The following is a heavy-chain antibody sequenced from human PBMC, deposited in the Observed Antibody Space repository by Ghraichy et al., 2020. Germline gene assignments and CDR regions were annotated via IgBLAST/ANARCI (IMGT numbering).Heavy chain of an antibody. J-gene: IGHJ4*02. D-gene: IGHD5-18*01. Sequence: LETLSLTCAVYGGSFSGYYWSWIRQPPGKGLEWIGEINHSGSTNYNPSLKSRVTISVDTSKNQFSLKLSSVTAADTAVYYCARGGGYSYGNIDYWGQGTLVTVSS. V-gene: IGHV4-34*01. CDR3: ARGGGYSYGNIDY. CDR2: INHSGST. CDR1: GGSFSGYY.